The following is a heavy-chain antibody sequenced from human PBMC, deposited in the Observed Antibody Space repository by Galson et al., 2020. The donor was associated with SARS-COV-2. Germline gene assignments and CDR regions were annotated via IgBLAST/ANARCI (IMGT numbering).Heavy chain of an antibody. V-gene: IGHV3-73*01. CDR3: VRFLLDDSWYED. CDR1: GFSFSDSA. D-gene: IGHD6-13*01. Sequence: GESLKISCGASGFSFSDSAIHWVRQASGRGLEWVGRIRTKSNNYGTTYEASVKGRFTISRDDSKNTTYLQMNSLKAEDTAVYYCVRFLLDDSWYEDWGQGTLVTVSS. CDR2: IRTKSNNYGT. J-gene: IGHJ4*02.